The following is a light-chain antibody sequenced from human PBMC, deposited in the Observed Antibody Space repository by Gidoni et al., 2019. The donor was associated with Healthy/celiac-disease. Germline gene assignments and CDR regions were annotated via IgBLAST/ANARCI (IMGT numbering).Light chain of an antibody. J-gene: IGKJ3*01. V-gene: IGKV1-12*02. CDR1: QGISSW. Sequence: DIQMTQSPSSVSASVGDRVTITCRASQGISSWLAWYQHKPGKAPKLLIYAASSLQSGVPSRFSGCGSGTDLTLTISSLQPEDFATYYCQQANSFPFTLGPGTKVDIK. CDR3: QQANSFPFT. CDR2: AAS.